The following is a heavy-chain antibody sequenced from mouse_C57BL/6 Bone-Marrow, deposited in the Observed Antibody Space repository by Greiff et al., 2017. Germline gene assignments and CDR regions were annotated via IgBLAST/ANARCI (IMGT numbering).Heavy chain of an antibody. CDR1: GYTFTNYW. Sequence: QVQLQQSGAELVRPGTSVKTSCKASGYTFTNYWIGWAKQRPGHGLEWIGDIYPGGGYTNYNEKFKGKATLTADKSSSTAYMQFSSLTSEDSAIYYCARSKYYAMDYWGQGTSVTVSS. CDR3: ARSKYYAMDY. J-gene: IGHJ4*01. CDR2: IYPGGGYT. V-gene: IGHV1-63*01.